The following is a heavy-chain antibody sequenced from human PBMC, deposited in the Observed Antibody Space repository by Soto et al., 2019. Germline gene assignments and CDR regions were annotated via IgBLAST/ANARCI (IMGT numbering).Heavy chain of an antibody. Sequence: QVQLVESGGGVVQPGGSLRLSCTASGFTFTTFGIHWVRQAPGKGLEWVALISYDGHNKYYSDSVKGRFTIARDNYKNTMSLQMNSLRAADTAVYYCAKDLQAYGDYNYAYYGIDVWGQGTTVSVSS. CDR1: GFTFTTFG. D-gene: IGHD4-17*01. J-gene: IGHJ6*02. CDR3: AKDLQAYGDYNYAYYGIDV. CDR2: ISYDGHNK. V-gene: IGHV3-30*18.